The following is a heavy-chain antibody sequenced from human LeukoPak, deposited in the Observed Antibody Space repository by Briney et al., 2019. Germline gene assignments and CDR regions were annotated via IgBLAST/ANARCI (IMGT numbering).Heavy chain of an antibody. D-gene: IGHD1-14*01. CDR1: GGSISSGSYY. CDR2: IYTSGST. J-gene: IGHJ4*02. V-gene: IGHV4-61*02. Sequence: SQTLSLTCTVSGGSISSGSYYWSWIRQPAGKGLEWIGRIYTSGSTKYNPSLKSRVTISVDTSKNQFSLKLSSVTAADTAVYYCARETARGDYWGQGTLVTVSS. CDR3: ARETARGDY.